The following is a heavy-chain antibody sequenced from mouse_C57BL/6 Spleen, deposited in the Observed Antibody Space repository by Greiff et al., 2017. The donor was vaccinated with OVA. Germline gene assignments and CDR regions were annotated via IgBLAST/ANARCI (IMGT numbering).Heavy chain of an antibody. V-gene: IGHV7-3*01. CDR1: GFTFTDYY. CDR3: ARYSQDSSGYYFDY. CDR2: IRNKANGYTT. D-gene: IGHD3-2*02. Sequence: DVKLVESGGGLVQPGGSLSLSCAASGFTFTDYYMSWVRQPPGKALEWLGFIRNKANGYTTEYSASVKGRFTISRDNSQSILYLQMNALRAEDSATYYCARYSQDSSGYYFDYWGQGTTLTVSS. J-gene: IGHJ2*01.